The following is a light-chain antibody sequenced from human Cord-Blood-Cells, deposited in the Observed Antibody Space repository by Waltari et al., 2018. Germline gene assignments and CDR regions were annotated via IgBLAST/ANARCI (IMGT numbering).Light chain of an antibody. CDR1: QSVSSN. Sequence: EIVMTQSPATLSVSPGERATRSCRASQSVSSNLAWYQQKPGQAPRLLIYGASTRATGITASFSGSGSGTEFTLTISSLQSEDFAVYYCQQYNNWPRTFGQGTKVEIK. CDR3: QQYNNWPRT. CDR2: GAS. J-gene: IGKJ1*01. V-gene: IGKV3-15*01.